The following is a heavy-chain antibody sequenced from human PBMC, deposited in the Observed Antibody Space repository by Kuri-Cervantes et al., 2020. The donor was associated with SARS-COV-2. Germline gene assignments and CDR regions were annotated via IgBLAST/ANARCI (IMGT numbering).Heavy chain of an antibody. CDR1: GFTFSSYA. CDR2: ISYDGSNK. CDR3: ARSYYDYIWGSYRPEALDY. D-gene: IGHD3-16*02. V-gene: IGHV3-30-3*01. J-gene: IGHJ4*02. Sequence: GESLKISCAASGFTFSSYAMHWVRQAPGKGLEWVAVISYDGSNKYYADSVKGRFTISRDNSKNTLYLQMNSLRAEDTAVYYCARSYYDYIWGSYRPEALDYWGLGTLVTVSS.